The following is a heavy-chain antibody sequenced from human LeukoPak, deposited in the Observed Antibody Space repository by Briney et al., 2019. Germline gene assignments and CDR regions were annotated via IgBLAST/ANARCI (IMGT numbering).Heavy chain of an antibody. CDR3: ARESSGWYSGGFDY. V-gene: IGHV4-59*01. CDR2: IYYSGST. D-gene: IGHD6-19*01. J-gene: IGHJ4*02. Sequence: SETLSLTCTVSGGSISGYYWSWIRQPPGKGLEWIGYIYYSGSTNYNPSLKSRVTISVDTSKNQFSLKLSSVTAADTAVYYCARESSGWYSGGFDYWGQGTLVTVSS. CDR1: GGSISGYY.